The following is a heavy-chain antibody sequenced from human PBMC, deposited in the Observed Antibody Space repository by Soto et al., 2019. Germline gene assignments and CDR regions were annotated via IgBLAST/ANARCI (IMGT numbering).Heavy chain of an antibody. V-gene: IGHV4-34*01. CDR3: ARGPVVVAATHLYYYMDV. Sequence: SETLSLTCAVYGGSFSGYYWSWIRQPPGKGLEWIGEINHSGSTNYNPSLKSRVTISVDTSKNQFSLKLSSVTAADTAVYYCARGPVVVAATHLYYYMDVWGKGTTVTVSS. CDR2: INHSGST. J-gene: IGHJ6*03. D-gene: IGHD2-15*01. CDR1: GGSFSGYY.